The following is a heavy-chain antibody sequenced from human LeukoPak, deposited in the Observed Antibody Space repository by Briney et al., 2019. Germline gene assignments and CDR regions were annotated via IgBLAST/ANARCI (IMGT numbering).Heavy chain of an antibody. V-gene: IGHV3-74*01. Sequence: GGSLRLSCATSGFTLRNYAMSWVRQAPGKGLVWVSRINSDGSSTSYADSVRGRFTISRDNAKNTLYLQMNSLRAEDTAVYYCARDTSGWFDNWGLGTLVTVSS. CDR1: GFTLRNYA. J-gene: IGHJ5*02. CDR2: INSDGSST. CDR3: ARDTSGWFDN. D-gene: IGHD2-2*01.